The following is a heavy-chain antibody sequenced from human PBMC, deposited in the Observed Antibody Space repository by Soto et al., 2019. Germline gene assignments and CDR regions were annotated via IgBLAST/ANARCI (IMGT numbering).Heavy chain of an antibody. CDR1: GLSLSNGRLG. CDR2: IFSNDDK. Sequence: KESGPVLVKPTETLTLTCTVSGLSLSNGRLGVSWIRQPPEKALEWLAHIFSNDDKSYSTSLKSRLTISKDTSRSQVVLTMTNMDPVDSATYYCALIKDCSRTDCYLASFDPWGQGTLVTVSS. CDR3: ALIKDCSRTDCYLASFDP. D-gene: IGHD2-2*01. V-gene: IGHV2-26*01. J-gene: IGHJ5*02.